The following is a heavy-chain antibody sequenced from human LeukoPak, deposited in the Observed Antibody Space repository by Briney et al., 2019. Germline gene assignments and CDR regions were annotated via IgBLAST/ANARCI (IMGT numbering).Heavy chain of an antibody. CDR3: ARAGHYYYYYYMDV. CDR2: MNPNSGNT. J-gene: IGHJ6*03. V-gene: IGHV1-8*01. D-gene: IGHD1-14*01. CDR1: GYTFTSYD. Sequence: PGASVKVSCKASGYTFTSYDINWVRQATGQGLEWMGWMNPNSGNTGYAQKFQGRVTMTRNTSISTAYMELSSLRSEDTAVYYCARAGHYYYYYYMDVWGKGTTVTVSS.